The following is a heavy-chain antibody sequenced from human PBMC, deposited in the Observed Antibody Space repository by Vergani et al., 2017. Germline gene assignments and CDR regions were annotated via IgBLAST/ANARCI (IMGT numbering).Heavy chain of an antibody. CDR1: GGTFSSYA. D-gene: IGHD1-7*01. J-gene: IGHJ5*02. V-gene: IGHV1-69*04. CDR3: ARDQPPDNWNYAGWFDP. Sequence: VQLVQSGAEVKKPGSSVKVSCKASGGTFSSYAISWVRQAPGQGLEWMGRIIPILGIANYAQKFQGRVTITADKSTSTAYMELSSLRSEDTAVYYCARDQPPDNWNYAGWFDPWGQGTLVTVSS. CDR2: IIPILGIA.